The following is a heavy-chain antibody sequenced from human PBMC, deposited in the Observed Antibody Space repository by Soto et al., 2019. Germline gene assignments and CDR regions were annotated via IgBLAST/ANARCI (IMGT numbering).Heavy chain of an antibody. V-gene: IGHV1-46*04. Sequence: QVQLVQSGAEVKKPGASVKVSCKASGYTFTSYYMHWVRQAPGQGLEWMGIINPIGGSTSYAKKLQGRGTMTSDTRTSTVYMELSSLRSEDRAVDDCAQGMGGTFDSCSQGTLVTVSS. J-gene: IGHJ4*02. CDR2: INPIGGST. CDR3: AQGMGGTFDS. D-gene: IGHD1-26*01. CDR1: GYTFTSYY.